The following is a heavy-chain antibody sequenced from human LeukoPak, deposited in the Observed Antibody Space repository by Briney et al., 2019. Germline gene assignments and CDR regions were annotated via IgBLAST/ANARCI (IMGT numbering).Heavy chain of an antibody. V-gene: IGHV1-2*02. D-gene: IGHD2-15*01. CDR1: GYTFTGYY. Sequence: GASVKVSCKASGYTFTGYYMHWVRQAPGQGLEWMGWINPNSGGTNYAQKFQGRVTMTRDTSISTAYMELSRLRSDDTAVYYCAREDQDIVVVVAATRDNWFDPWGQGTLVTVSS. J-gene: IGHJ5*02. CDR2: INPNSGGT. CDR3: AREDQDIVVVVAATRDNWFDP.